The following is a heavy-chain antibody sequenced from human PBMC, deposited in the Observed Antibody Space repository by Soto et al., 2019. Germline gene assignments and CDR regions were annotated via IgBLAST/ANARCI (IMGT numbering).Heavy chain of an antibody. V-gene: IGHV3-23*01. J-gene: IGHJ4*02. CDR3: ARLETSGLTSD. CDR1: GFTFSTYA. Sequence: PGGSLRLSCAASGFTFSTYAMTWVRQAPGKGLEWVSSIGAGGATTYYADSVKGRFTISRDDSRNTLYLQMNSLRADDTAVYYCARLETSGLTSDWGQGTLVTVSS. D-gene: IGHD7-27*01. CDR2: IGAGGATT.